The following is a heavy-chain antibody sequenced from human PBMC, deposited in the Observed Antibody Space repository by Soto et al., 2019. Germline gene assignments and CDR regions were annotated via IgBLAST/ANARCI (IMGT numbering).Heavy chain of an antibody. V-gene: IGHV4-59*01. D-gene: IGHD3-10*01. CDR1: GGSISHYY. Sequence: TSETLSLTCTVSGGSISHYYWSWIRQPPGKGLEWIGYVYYTGSTNYNPSLMSRVTISLDTSKNQFSLKLSSVTAADTAVYYCATGQIYYGSHYWGQGTLVTISS. CDR3: ATGQIYYGSHY. J-gene: IGHJ4*02. CDR2: VYYTGST.